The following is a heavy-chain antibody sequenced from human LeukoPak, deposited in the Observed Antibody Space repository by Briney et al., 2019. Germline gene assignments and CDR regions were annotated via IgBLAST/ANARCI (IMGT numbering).Heavy chain of an antibody. V-gene: IGHV4-30-2*01. D-gene: IGHD5-18*01. Sequence: SQTLSLTCTVSGVSISNDGYYWTWIRQPPGKGLEWIGYIYHSGSTYYNPSLKSRVTISVDRSKNQFSLKLSSVTAADTAVYYCARGVGLQWGQGTLVTVSS. CDR3: ARGVGLQ. J-gene: IGHJ4*02. CDR2: IYHSGST. CDR1: GVSISNDGYY.